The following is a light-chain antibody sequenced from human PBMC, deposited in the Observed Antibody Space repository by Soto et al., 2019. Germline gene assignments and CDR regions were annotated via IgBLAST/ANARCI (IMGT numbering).Light chain of an antibody. CDR1: QSVSSN. V-gene: IGKV3-15*01. Sequence: EIVMTQSPATLSVCPGERATLSCRASQSVSSNLAWYQQKPGQAPRLLIYGASTRATGIPARFSGSRSGTEFTLTISSLQSEDFAVYYCQQYNNWPTWTFGQGTKV. CDR3: QQYNNWPTWT. J-gene: IGKJ1*01. CDR2: GAS.